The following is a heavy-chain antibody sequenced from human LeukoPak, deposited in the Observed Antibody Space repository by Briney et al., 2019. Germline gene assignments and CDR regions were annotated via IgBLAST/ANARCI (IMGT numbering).Heavy chain of an antibody. V-gene: IGHV1-24*01. CDR3: VRDLLGSDYGFDI. J-gene: IGHJ3*02. D-gene: IGHD3-10*01. Sequence: ASMKVSCKVSGYTLTELSMHWVRQAPGKGLEWMGGFDPEDGETIYAQKFQGRVTMTEDTSTDTAYMELSSLRAEDTAMYYCVRDLLGSDYGFDIWGQGTMVTVSS. CDR2: FDPEDGET. CDR1: GYTLTELS.